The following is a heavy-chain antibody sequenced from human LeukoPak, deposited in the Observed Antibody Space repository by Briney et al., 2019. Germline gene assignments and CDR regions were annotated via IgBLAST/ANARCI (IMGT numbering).Heavy chain of an antibody. CDR3: ARGRSHRDIVVVPAAIRALYGMDV. Sequence: SETLSLTCAVYGGSFSGYYWSWIRQPPGKGLEWIGEINHSGSTNYNPSLKSRVTISVDTSKNQFSLKLSSVTAADTAVYYCARGRSHRDIVVVPAAIRALYGMDVWGQGTRSPSP. D-gene: IGHD2-2*01. V-gene: IGHV4-34*01. CDR2: INHSGST. CDR1: GGSFSGYY. J-gene: IGHJ6*02.